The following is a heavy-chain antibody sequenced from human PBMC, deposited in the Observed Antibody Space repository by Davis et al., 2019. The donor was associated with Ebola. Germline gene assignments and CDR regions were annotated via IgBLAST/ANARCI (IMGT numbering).Heavy chain of an antibody. Sequence: LSLTCAASGFTFSDHYMEWVRQAPGKGLEWVGRIRSKANSYATGYAASVKGRFTISRDDSKNTAYLQMNSLKTEDTAVYYCTSFIQDDDYWGQGTLVTVSS. V-gene: IGHV3-73*01. CDR1: GFTFSDHY. D-gene: IGHD5-18*01. CDR3: TSFIQDDDY. J-gene: IGHJ4*02. CDR2: IRSKANSYAT.